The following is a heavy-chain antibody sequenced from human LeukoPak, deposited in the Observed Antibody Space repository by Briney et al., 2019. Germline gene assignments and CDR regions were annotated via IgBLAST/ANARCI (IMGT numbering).Heavy chain of an antibody. CDR3: ARAEVGATFSHGYFDY. D-gene: IGHD1-26*01. J-gene: IGHJ4*02. CDR2: ISAYNGNT. Sequence: GASVKVSCKASGYTFTSYGISWVRQAPGQGLEWMGWISAYNGNTNYAQKLQGRVTMTRDTSISTAYMELSRLRSDDTAVYYCARAEVGATFSHGYFDYWGQGTLVTVSS. V-gene: IGHV1-18*01. CDR1: GYTFTSYG.